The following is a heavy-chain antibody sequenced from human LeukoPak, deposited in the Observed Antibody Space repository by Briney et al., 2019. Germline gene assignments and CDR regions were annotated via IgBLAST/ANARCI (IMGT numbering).Heavy chain of an antibody. D-gene: IGHD6-19*01. CDR1: GFTFSSYW. V-gene: IGHV3-74*01. J-gene: IGHJ4*02. CDR3: ATDVGSSGWYLDS. CDR2: INSDGSST. Sequence: GGSLRLSCAASGFTFSSYWMHWVRQAPGKGLVWVSRINSDGSSTSYADSVKGRFTISRDNSRNTLYLHMNSLRAEDTAVYYCATDVGSSGWYLDSWGQGTLVTVSS.